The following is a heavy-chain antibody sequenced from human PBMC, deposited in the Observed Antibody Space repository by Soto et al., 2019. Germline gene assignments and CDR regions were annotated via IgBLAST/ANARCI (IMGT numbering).Heavy chain of an antibody. CDR1: GFIFSDFS. V-gene: IGHV3-21*01. D-gene: IGHD2-2*01. Sequence: GGSLRLSCAVSGFIFSDFSMNWVRQAPGKGLEWVASIGSSGGYIFYADSVKGRFTISRDNAKKSLDLQINSLRAEDTAVYYCAREKKHQSLGGRFGMDVWDQGTTVTVSS. J-gene: IGHJ6*02. CDR3: AREKKHQSLGGRFGMDV. CDR2: IGSSGGYI.